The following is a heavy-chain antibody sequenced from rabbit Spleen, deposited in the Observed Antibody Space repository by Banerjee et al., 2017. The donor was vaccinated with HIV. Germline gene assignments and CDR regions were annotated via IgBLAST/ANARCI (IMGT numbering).Heavy chain of an antibody. CDR2: INAATAKP. CDR3: ARDLLGVIGWNFYL. D-gene: IGHD1-1*01. Sequence: QEQLEESGGGLVKPEGSLTLTCEASGFSFSDTDVMCWVRQAPGKGLEWIACINAATAKPVYATWAKGRFTISRTSSTTVTLRMTSLTAADRATYFCARDLLGVIGWNFYLWGPGTLVTVS. J-gene: IGHJ4*01. CDR1: GFSFSDTDV. V-gene: IGHV1S45*01.